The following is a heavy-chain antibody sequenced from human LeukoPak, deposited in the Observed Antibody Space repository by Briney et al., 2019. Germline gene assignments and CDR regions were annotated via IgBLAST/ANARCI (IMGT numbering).Heavy chain of an antibody. CDR1: GGTFSSYA. D-gene: IGHD3-16*02. V-gene: IGHV1-69*04. Sequence: SVKVSCKASGGTFSSYAISWVRQAPGQGLEWMGRIIPILGIANYAQKFQGRVTITADKSTSTAYTELSSLRSEDTAVYYCARGGPYDYVWGSYRLHYYYGMDVWGQGTTVTVSS. CDR3: ARGGPYDYVWGSYRLHYYYGMDV. J-gene: IGHJ6*02. CDR2: IIPILGIA.